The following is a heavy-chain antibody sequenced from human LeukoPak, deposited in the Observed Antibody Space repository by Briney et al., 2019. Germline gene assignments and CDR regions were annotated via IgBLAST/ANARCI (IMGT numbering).Heavy chain of an antibody. CDR2: IIPILGIA. CDR1: GGTFSSYA. V-gene: IGHV1-69*04. D-gene: IGHD2-21*02. CDR3: ATSIVVVTAIRDYFDY. J-gene: IGHJ4*02. Sequence: EASVKVSCKASGGTFSSYAISWVRQAPGQGLEWMGRIIPILGIANYARKFQGRVTITADKSTSTAYMELSSLRSEDTAVYYCATSIVVVTAIRDYFDYWGQGTLVTVSS.